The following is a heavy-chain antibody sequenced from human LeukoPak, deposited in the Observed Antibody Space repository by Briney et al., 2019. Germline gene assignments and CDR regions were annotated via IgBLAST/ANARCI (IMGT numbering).Heavy chain of an antibody. Sequence: GSLRLSCAASGFTFSSYGMHWVRQAPGKGLEWVAVIWYDGSNKYYADSVKGRFTISRDNSRNTLYLQMNSLRAEDTAVYYCASGAGAIPDYWGQGTLVTVSS. CDR3: ASGAGAIPDY. CDR2: IWYDGSNK. CDR1: GFTFSSYG. V-gene: IGHV3-33*01. D-gene: IGHD2-21*01. J-gene: IGHJ4*02.